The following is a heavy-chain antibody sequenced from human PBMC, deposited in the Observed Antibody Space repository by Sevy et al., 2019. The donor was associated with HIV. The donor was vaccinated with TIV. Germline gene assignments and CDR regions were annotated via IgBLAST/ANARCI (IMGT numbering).Heavy chain of an antibody. J-gene: IGHJ5*02. V-gene: IGHV4-4*07. CDR1: GGSISSYY. CDR3: ARVRAGTYGSGSYSWWFDP. D-gene: IGHD3-10*01. Sequence: SETLSLTCTVSGGSISSYYWSWIRQPAGKGLEWIGRIYTSGSTNYNPSLKSRVTMSVDTSKNQFSLKLSSVTAADTAGYYCARVRAGTYGSGSYSWWFDPWGQGTLVTVSS. CDR2: IYTSGST.